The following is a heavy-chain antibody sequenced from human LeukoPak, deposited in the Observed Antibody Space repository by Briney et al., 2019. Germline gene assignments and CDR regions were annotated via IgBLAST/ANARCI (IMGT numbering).Heavy chain of an antibody. CDR3: ARGSPMLRGRPFDY. V-gene: IGHV3-53*01. CDR1: GFTVSSND. J-gene: IGHJ4*02. Sequence: GGSLRLSCAASGFTVSSNDMSWVRQAPGKGLECISVIYSGGSTDYADSVKGRLTISRDNSKNTLYLQMNSLRAEDTAVYYCARGSPMLRGRPFDYWGQGTLVTVSS. D-gene: IGHD3-10*01. CDR2: IYSGGST.